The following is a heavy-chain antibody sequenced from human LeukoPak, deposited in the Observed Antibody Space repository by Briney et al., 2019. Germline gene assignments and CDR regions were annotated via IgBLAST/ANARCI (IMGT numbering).Heavy chain of an antibody. V-gene: IGHV3-7*01. CDR3: ARDYPLDWLYDN. Sequence: PGRSLRLSCAASGFTFSSYGMHWVRQAPGKGLEWVANIKQDGSEKYYVDSVKGRFTISRDNAKNSLYLQMNSLRAEDTAVYYCARDYPLDWLYDNWGQGTLVTVSS. J-gene: IGHJ4*02. D-gene: IGHD3-9*01. CDR2: IKQDGSEK. CDR1: GFTFSSYG.